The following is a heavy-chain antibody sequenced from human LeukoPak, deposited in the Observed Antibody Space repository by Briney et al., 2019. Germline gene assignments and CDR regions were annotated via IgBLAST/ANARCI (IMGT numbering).Heavy chain of an antibody. CDR1: GFTFSTYG. V-gene: IGHV3-30*18. Sequence: GGSLRLSCAASGFTFSTYGMHWVRQAPGKGLEWVAVISYDGSNKYYADSVKGRFTISRDNSKNPLYLQMNSLRAEDTAVYYCAKARGNLRANYFDYWGQGTLVTVSS. CDR2: ISYDGSNK. CDR3: AKARGNLRANYFDY. J-gene: IGHJ4*02. D-gene: IGHD1-14*01.